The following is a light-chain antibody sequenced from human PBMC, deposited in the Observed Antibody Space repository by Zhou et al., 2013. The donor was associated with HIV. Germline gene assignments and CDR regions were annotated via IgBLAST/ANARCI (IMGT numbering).Light chain of an antibody. CDR3: QQSYGSLLT. J-gene: IGKJ5*01. Sequence: DIQMTQSPSSLSASIGDRVTITCWASQTISTYLHWYQQIPGKPPKLLICDASTLQSGVPSRFSGSGSGTDFTLTISSLQPEDFATYYCQQSYGSLLTFGQGTRLDI. V-gene: IGKV1-39*01. CDR1: QTISTY. CDR2: DAS.